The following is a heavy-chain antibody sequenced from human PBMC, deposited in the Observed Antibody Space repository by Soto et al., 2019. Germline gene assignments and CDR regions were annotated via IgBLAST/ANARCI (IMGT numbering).Heavy chain of an antibody. CDR1: GYTFTSYG. CDR3: ASSPLAADATGAFDI. J-gene: IGHJ3*02. Sequence: ASVKVSCKASGYTFTSYGISWVRQAPGQGLEWMGWISAYNGNTNYAQKLQGRVTVTTDTSTSTAYMELRSLRSDDTAVYYCASSPLAADATGAFDIWGQGTMVTVSS. D-gene: IGHD6-13*01. CDR2: ISAYNGNT. V-gene: IGHV1-18*01.